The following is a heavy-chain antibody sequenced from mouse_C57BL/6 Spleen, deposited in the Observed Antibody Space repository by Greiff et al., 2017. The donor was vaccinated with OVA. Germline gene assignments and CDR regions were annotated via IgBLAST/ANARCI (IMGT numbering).Heavy chain of an antibody. CDR3: VRGGGDDYDDGWYFDV. D-gene: IGHD2-4*01. Sequence: DVMLVESGGGLVQPKGSLKLSCAASGFTFNTYAMHWVRQAPGKGLEWVARIRSKSSNYATYYADSVKDRFTISRDDSQSMLYLQMNNLKTEDTAMYYCVRGGGDDYDDGWYFDVWGTGTTVTVSS. V-gene: IGHV10-3*01. CDR2: IRSKSSNYAT. J-gene: IGHJ1*03. CDR1: GFTFNTYA.